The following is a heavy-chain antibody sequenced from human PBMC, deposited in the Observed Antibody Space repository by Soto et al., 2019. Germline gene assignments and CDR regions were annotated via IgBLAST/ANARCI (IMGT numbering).Heavy chain of an antibody. D-gene: IGHD4-17*01. V-gene: IGHV3-33*06. J-gene: IGHJ4*02. CDR1: GFTFSNYG. Sequence: GGSLRFSCAASGFTFSNYGMHWVRQAPGKGLXGVXVIXXDXGXXXYXXSVKGRFTISRDNSKNTLYLQMNSLRAEDTAVYYCAKERATTTAFDYWGQGALVTVSS. CDR2: IXXDXGXX. CDR3: AKERATTTAFDY.